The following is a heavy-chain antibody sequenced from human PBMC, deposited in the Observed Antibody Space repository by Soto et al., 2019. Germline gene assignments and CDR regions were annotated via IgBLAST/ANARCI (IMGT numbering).Heavy chain of an antibody. J-gene: IGHJ5*02. V-gene: IGHV4-31*03. Sequence: SETLSLTCTVSGASMSNGGYNWNWVRQRPGEGLEWIGFVYYSGGTHYNPSLESRVTISVDTSKNQFSLRLNSVTAADTAVYFCARDGATVLRGNYNWFDPWGPGTLVTVSS. CDR1: GASMSNGGYN. CDR3: ARDGATVLRGNYNWFDP. D-gene: IGHD1-1*01. CDR2: VYYSGGT.